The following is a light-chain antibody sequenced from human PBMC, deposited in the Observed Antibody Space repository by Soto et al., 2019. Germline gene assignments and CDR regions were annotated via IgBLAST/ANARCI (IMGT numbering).Light chain of an antibody. CDR1: QSVSSY. Sequence: EIVLTQSPATLALSPGERATLSCRASQSVSSYLAWYQQKPGQAPRLLIYDAYNRATGIPARFSGSGSGTDCTLTISSLEPEDFAVYDCQQRSNWPFTFGGGNKVEIK. CDR3: QQRSNWPFT. V-gene: IGKV3-11*01. CDR2: DAY. J-gene: IGKJ4*01.